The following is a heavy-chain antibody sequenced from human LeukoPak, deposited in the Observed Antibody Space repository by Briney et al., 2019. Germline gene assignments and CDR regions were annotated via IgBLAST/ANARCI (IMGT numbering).Heavy chain of an antibody. CDR2: ISSSGGNT. CDR3: AKGGKWDVTPFDY. CDR1: GFTFGSYA. D-gene: IGHD1-26*01. J-gene: IGHJ4*02. V-gene: IGHV3-23*01. Sequence: PGGSLRLSCAASGFTFGSYAMSWVRQAPGKGLEWVSVISSSGGNTYYADSVKGRFTISRDNSKNTLYLQMNSLRAEDTAIYYCAKGGKWDVTPFDYWGQGTLVTVSS.